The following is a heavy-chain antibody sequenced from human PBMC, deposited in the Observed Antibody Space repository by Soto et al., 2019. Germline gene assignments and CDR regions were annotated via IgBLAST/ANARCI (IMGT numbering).Heavy chain of an antibody. D-gene: IGHD3-10*01. CDR2: IKQDGSEK. CDR3: ARDGASGVRGVIKY. CDR1: GFTFSSYW. J-gene: IGHJ4*02. Sequence: GGSLRLSCAASGFTFSSYWMSWVRQAPGKGLEWVANIKQDGSEKYYVDSVKGRFTISRDNAKNSLYLQMNSLRAEDTAVYYCARDGASGVRGVIKYWGQGTLVTVSS. V-gene: IGHV3-7*01.